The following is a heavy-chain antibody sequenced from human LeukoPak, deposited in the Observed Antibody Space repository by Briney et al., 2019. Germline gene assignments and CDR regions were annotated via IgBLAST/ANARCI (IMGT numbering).Heavy chain of an antibody. CDR2: IYYSGST. J-gene: IGHJ6*02. CDR1: GGSISSYY. CDR3: ARHLVTYSSGWYGPPYYYGMDV. D-gene: IGHD6-19*01. V-gene: IGHV4-39*01. Sequence: SSETLSLTCTVSGGSISSYYWGWIRQPPGKGLEWIGSIYYSGSTYYNPSLKSRVTISVDTSKNQFSLKLSSVTAADTAVYYCARHLVTYSSGWYGPPYYYGMDVWGQGTTVTVSS.